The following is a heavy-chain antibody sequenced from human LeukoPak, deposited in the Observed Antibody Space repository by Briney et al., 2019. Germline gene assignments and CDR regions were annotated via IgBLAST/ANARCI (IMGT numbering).Heavy chain of an antibody. V-gene: IGHV4-4*07. D-gene: IGHD2-2*01. CDR2: IYTSGST. CDR1: GGSISIYY. CDR3: ARYVVVLSAMRLFDP. J-gene: IGHJ5*02. Sequence: AETLSLICTVSGGSISIYYWSWIRQPAGKGLEWIGCIYTSGSTNYNPSLKSRVTMSVDTAKNQFSLKLSSVTAADTAVYYCARYVVVLSAMRLFDPWGQGTLVSVSS.